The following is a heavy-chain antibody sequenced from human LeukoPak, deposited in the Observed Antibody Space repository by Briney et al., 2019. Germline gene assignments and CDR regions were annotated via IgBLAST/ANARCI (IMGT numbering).Heavy chain of an antibody. Sequence: ASVKVSCKASGYTFTGYYIHWVRQAPGQGLEWMGWINPNSGDTKYEQRFQGRVTMTRDTSISTTYMELTRLRSDDAAVYFCARDGSWSSISYTDYWGQGTLVTVSS. CDR3: ARDGSWSSISYTDY. CDR1: GYTFTGYY. J-gene: IGHJ4*02. D-gene: IGHD2-2*01. V-gene: IGHV1-2*02. CDR2: INPNSGDT.